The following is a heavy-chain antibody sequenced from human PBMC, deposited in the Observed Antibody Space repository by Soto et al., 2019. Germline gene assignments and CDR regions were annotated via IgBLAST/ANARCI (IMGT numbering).Heavy chain of an antibody. V-gene: IGHV4-39*01. D-gene: IGHD3-3*01. J-gene: IGHJ4*02. CDR3: ARHAPLYYDFWSGYPDY. Sequence: QLQLQESGPGLVKPSETLSLTCTVSGGSISSSSYYWGWIRQPPGTGLEWIGSIYYSGSTYYNPSLKSRVTISVDTSKNQFSLKLSSVTAADTAVYYCARHAPLYYDFWSGYPDYWGQGTLVTVSS. CDR1: GGSISSSSYY. CDR2: IYYSGST.